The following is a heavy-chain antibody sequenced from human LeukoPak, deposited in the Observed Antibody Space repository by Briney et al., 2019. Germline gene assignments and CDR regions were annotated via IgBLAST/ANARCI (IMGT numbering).Heavy chain of an antibody. CDR2: VYNSGGT. Sequence: PSETLSLTRALFGASFGVYYWGSIRAPPREGGGCIGEVYNSGGTHYNPSLKSRVTISVDTSKRQFSLKLSSVTAADTAVYYCARGSPPGYYYGSGSYVYWGQGTLVTVSS. CDR3: ARGSPPGYYYGSGSYVY. J-gene: IGHJ4*02. D-gene: IGHD3-10*01. CDR1: GASFGVYY. V-gene: IGHV4-34*01.